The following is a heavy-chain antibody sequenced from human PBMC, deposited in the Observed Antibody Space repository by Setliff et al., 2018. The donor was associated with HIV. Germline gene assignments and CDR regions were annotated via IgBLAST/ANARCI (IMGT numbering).Heavy chain of an antibody. J-gene: IGHJ4*02. V-gene: IGHV4-39*02. CDR3: TREGRGDPAMATTRIDY. CDR2: IYYTGFA. D-gene: IGHD1-1*01. Sequence: NPSETLSLTCSVSGDSISSGSYFWGWIRQTPGKGLEWIGNIYYTGFAYYNPSLKSRVTISLDTSKTHFFLTLTSVTDADTAVYFCTREGRGDPAMATTRIDYWGQGKLVTVSS. CDR1: GDSISSGSYF.